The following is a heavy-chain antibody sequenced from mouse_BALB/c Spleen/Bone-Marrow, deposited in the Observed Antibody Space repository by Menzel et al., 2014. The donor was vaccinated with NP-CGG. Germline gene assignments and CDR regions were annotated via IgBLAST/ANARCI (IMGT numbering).Heavy chain of an antibody. CDR2: INPGSGGT. D-gene: IGHD3-3*01. Sequence: VQLQQSGAELVRPGTSVKVSCKASGYAFTNYLIGWVKQRPGQGLEWIGVINPGSGGTNYNEKFKGKATLTADKSSSTAYMQLSSLTSDDSAVYFCARRDDAMDYWGQGTSVTVSS. V-gene: IGHV1-54*03. J-gene: IGHJ4*01. CDR1: GYAFTNYL. CDR3: ARRDDAMDY.